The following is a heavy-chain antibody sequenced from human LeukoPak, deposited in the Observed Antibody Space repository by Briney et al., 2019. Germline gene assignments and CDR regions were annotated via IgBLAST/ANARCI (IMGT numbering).Heavy chain of an antibody. CDR1: GYTFTSYA. Sequence: ASVKVSCKASGYTFTSYAMHWVRQAPGQRLEWMGWINAGNGNTKYSQKFQGRVTITRDTSASTAYMELSSLRSEDTAVYYCAREMGSSWYGGFYFDYWGQGTLVTVSS. CDR3: AREMGSSWYGGFYFDY. V-gene: IGHV1-3*01. CDR2: INAGNGNT. D-gene: IGHD6-13*01. J-gene: IGHJ4*02.